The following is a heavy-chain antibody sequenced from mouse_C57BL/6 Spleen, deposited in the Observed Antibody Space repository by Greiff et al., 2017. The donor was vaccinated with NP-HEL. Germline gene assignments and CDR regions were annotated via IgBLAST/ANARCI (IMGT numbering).Heavy chain of an antibody. Sequence: QVHVKQPGTELVKPGASVKLSCKASGYTFTSYWMHWVKQRPGQGLEWIGNINPSNGGTNYNEKFKSKATLTVDKSSSTAYMQLSSLTSEDSAVYYCAKLNYYGSSYDAMDYWGQGTSVTVSS. CDR2: INPSNGGT. J-gene: IGHJ4*01. CDR3: AKLNYYGSSYDAMDY. CDR1: GYTFTSYW. D-gene: IGHD1-1*01. V-gene: IGHV1-53*01.